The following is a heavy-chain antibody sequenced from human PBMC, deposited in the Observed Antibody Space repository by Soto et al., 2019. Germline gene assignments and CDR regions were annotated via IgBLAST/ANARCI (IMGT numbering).Heavy chain of an antibody. V-gene: IGHV3-30*18. CDR3: AKDQAYYGSGSYYDYYYGMDV. J-gene: IGHJ6*02. Sequence: GGSLRLSCAASGFTFSSYGMHWVRQAPGKGLEWVAVISYDGSNKYYADSVKGRFTISRDNSKNTLYLQMNSLRAEDTAVYYCAKDQAYYGSGSYYDYYYGMDVWGQGTTVTVSS. CDR2: ISYDGSNK. CDR1: GFTFSSYG. D-gene: IGHD3-10*01.